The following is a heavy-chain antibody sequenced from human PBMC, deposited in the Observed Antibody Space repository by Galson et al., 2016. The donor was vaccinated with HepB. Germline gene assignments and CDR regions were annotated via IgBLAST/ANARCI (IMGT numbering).Heavy chain of an antibody. CDR1: EFSFTDYW. CDR2: INLDGGEK. D-gene: IGHD2-15*01. CDR3: ARVGYCSVAGCRGRDWFDP. Sequence: SLRLSCAASEFSFTDYWMTWVRQAPGKGLECLANINLDGGEKNYVNSVKGRSTISSDNAKNSVYLQINSLRAEDTALYYCARVGYCSVAGCRGRDWFDPWGQGIPVTVSS. J-gene: IGHJ5*02. V-gene: IGHV3-7*04.